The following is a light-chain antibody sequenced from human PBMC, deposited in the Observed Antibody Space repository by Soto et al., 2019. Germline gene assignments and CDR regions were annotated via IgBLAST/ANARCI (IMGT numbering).Light chain of an antibody. CDR2: DNN. CDR1: SSNIGSDN. CDR3: AAWDGSLNGWV. V-gene: IGLV1-44*01. J-gene: IGLJ3*02. Sequence: VLTQPPSASGTPGQRVTISCSGSSSNIGSDNVNWYQQLPLAAPKLLIYDNNKRPSGVPDRFSGSKSGTSASLAISGLQSEDEADYYCAAWDGSLNGWVFGGGTKVTVL.